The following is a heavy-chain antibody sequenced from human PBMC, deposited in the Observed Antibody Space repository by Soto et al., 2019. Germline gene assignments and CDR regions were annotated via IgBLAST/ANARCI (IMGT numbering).Heavy chain of an antibody. J-gene: IGHJ4*02. Sequence: EVQLVESGGGVVQPGGSLRLSCTASGFTFNTHWMHWVRQAPGKGLVWVSRIYFDGITTNYADSVKGRLTVSRDNAKNIVYLHVHTLREEATDVYYCASGGAMGADYWGQGTLVTVSS. V-gene: IGHV3-74*01. CDR2: IYFDGITT. D-gene: IGHD1-26*01. CDR3: ASGGAMGADY. CDR1: GFTFNTHW.